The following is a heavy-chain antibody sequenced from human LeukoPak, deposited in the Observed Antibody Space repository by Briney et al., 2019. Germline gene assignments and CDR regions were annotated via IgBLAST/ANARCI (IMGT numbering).Heavy chain of an antibody. V-gene: IGHV3-7*01. D-gene: IGHD3-10*01. CDR2: IKQDGSEK. CDR1: GFTFSSYW. CDR3: ARDGLLLWFGDPFDY. Sequence: AGGSLRLSCAASGFTFSSYWMSWVRQAPGKGLEWVANIKQDGSEKYYVDSVKGRFTISRDNAKNSLYLQMNSLRAEDTAVYYCARDGLLLWFGDPFDYWGQGTLVTVSS. J-gene: IGHJ4*02.